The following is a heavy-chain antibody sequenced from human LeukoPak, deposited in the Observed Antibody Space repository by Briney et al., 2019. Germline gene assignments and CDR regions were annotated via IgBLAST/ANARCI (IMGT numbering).Heavy chain of an antibody. J-gene: IGHJ4*02. Sequence: PSETLSLTCTVSGDSISSGYYYWSWIRQPPGKGLEWIGYIYYSGSTDYNPSLKSRVTISVDTSKNQFSLKLSSVTAADTAVYYCVRANYGYVFVWDYWGQGTLVTVSS. CDR2: IYYSGST. V-gene: IGHV4-30-4*01. CDR1: GDSISSGYYY. CDR3: VRANYGYVFVWDY. D-gene: IGHD3-16*01.